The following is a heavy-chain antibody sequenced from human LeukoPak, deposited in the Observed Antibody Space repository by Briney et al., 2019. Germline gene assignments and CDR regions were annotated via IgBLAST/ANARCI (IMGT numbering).Heavy chain of an antibody. V-gene: IGHV5-51*01. CDR3: ARRGYYDSSGYYGIDY. CDR1: GYSFTSYW. J-gene: IGHJ4*02. D-gene: IGHD3-22*01. Sequence: GESLKISCKGSGYSFTSYWIGWVRQMPGKGLEWMGIIYPGDSDTRYSPSFQGQVTISADKSISTAYLQWSSLKASGTAMYYCARRGYYDSSGYYGIDYWGQGTLVTVSS. CDR2: IYPGDSDT.